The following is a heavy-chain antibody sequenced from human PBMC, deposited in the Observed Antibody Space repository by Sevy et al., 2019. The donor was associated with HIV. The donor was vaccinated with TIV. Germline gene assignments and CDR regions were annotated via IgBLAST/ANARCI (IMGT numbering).Heavy chain of an antibody. Sequence: GGSLRLSCAASGFTFSSYSMNWVRQAPGKGLEWVSYISSSSSTIYYADSVKGRFTISRDNAKNSLYLQMSSLRADDTALYYCARVPSTGRYGMDVWGQRTTVTVSS. CDR2: ISSSSSTI. V-gene: IGHV3-48*01. CDR1: GFTFSSYS. CDR3: ARVPSTGRYGMDV. D-gene: IGHD3-10*01. J-gene: IGHJ6*02.